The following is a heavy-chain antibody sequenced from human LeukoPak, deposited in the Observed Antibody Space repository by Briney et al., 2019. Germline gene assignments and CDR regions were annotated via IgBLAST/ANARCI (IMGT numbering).Heavy chain of an antibody. CDR3: ARHPSYYDRIDY. D-gene: IGHD3-22*01. J-gene: IGHJ4*02. CDR2: IYYSGSA. CDR1: GGSISSYY. V-gene: IGHV4-59*08. Sequence: SETLSLTCTVSGGSISSYYWSWIRQPPGKGLEWIGYIYYSGSANYNPSLKSRVTISIDTSKNQFSLKLSSVTAADTAVYYCARHPSYYDRIDYWGQGTLVTVSS.